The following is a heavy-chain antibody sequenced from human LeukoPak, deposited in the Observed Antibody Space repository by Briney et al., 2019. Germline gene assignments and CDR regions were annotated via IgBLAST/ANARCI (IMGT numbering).Heavy chain of an antibody. CDR1: GFTFSSYA. J-gene: IGHJ6*02. CDR3: AKVGCGGDCYFYYYYGMDV. D-gene: IGHD2-21*02. Sequence: GGSLRLSCAASGFTFSSYAMSWVRQAPGKGLEWVSAISGSGGSTYYADSVKGRFTISRDNSKNTLYLQMNSLRAEDTAVYYCAKVGCGGDCYFYYYYGMDVWGQGTTVIVSS. V-gene: IGHV3-23*01. CDR2: ISGSGGST.